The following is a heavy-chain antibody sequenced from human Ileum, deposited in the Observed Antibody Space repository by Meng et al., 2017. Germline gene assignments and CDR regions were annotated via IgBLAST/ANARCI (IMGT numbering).Heavy chain of an antibody. CDR3: AHIFDS. Sequence: QVPLQESGPGLGVPSGALSLTCAVSGRSISSSDWWSWVRQPPGKGLEWIAEMNLGGSPNYNPSLKSRVTMSVDKSNDHLSLQLTSVTAADTAVYYCAHIFDSWGQGTLVTVSS. CDR2: MNLGGSP. CDR1: GRSISSSDW. V-gene: IGHV4-4*02. J-gene: IGHJ4*02.